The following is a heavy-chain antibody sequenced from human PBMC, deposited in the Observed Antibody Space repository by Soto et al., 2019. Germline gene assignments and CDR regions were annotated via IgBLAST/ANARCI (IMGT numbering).Heavy chain of an antibody. CDR3: ARGPPSLCSGGSCYFDY. CDR2: INHSGST. D-gene: IGHD2-15*01. Sequence: SQTLSLTCAVYGGSFSGYYWSWIRQPPGKGLEWIGEINHSGSTNYNPSLKSRVTISVDTSKNQFSLKLSSVTAADTAVYYCARGPPSLCSGGSCYFDYWGQGTLVTVSS. V-gene: IGHV4-34*01. CDR1: GGSFSGYY. J-gene: IGHJ4*02.